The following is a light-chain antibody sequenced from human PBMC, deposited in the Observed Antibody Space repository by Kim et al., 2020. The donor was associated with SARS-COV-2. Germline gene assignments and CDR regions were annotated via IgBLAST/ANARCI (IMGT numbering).Light chain of an antibody. J-gene: IGLJ3*02. Sequence: ALGQTVRITCQGDSLRSYYASWYQQKPGQAPVLVIYGKNNRPSGIPDRFSGSSSANTASLTITGAQAEDEAVYYCNSRDSSNSHWVFVGGTQLTVL. CDR2: GKN. CDR1: SLRSYY. V-gene: IGLV3-19*01. CDR3: NSRDSSNSHWV.